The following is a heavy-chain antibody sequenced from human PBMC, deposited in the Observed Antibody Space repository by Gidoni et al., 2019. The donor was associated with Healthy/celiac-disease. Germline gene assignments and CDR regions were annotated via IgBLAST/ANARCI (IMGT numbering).Heavy chain of an antibody. Sequence: QVQLVESGGGVVQPGRSLRLSCAASGFTFSSYGLHWVRQAPGKGLEWVAVISYDGSNTYYADSVKGRFTISSDNSKNTLYLQMNSLRAEDTAVYYCAKTRPVYSSGSHFDYWGQGTLVTVSS. CDR2: ISYDGSNT. V-gene: IGHV3-30*18. D-gene: IGHD6-19*01. CDR3: AKTRPVYSSGSHFDY. CDR1: GFTFSSYG. J-gene: IGHJ4*02.